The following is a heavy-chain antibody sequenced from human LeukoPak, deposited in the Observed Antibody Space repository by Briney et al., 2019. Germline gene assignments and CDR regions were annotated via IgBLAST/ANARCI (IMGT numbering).Heavy chain of an antibody. CDR2: IKQDGSEK. CDR1: GFTFSNYW. Sequence: GGSLRLSCVASGFTFSNYWMSWVRQAPGKGLEWVAKIKQDGSEKYSVDSVKGRFTISRDNSKNTLYLQMNSLRAEDTAVYYCAKGGVYSSSWPAEYFQHWGQGTLVTVSS. D-gene: IGHD6-13*01. V-gene: IGHV3-7*03. CDR3: AKGGVYSSSWPAEYFQH. J-gene: IGHJ1*01.